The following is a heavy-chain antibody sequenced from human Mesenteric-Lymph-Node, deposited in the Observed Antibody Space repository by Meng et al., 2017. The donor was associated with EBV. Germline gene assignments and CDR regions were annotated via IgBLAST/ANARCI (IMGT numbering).Heavy chain of an antibody. Sequence: QGQLQGSGPGLVKPSQTLSLTCAVSGGSISSGGYYWSWIRQPPGKGLEWIGYIYYSGSTYYNPSLKSRVTMAVDTSKNQFSLKLASVTAADTAVYYCARVDYTKSLPFDYWGRGTLVTVSS. V-gene: IGHV4-31*11. CDR1: GGSISSGGYY. J-gene: IGHJ4*02. D-gene: IGHD2-2*02. CDR3: ARVDYTKSLPFDY. CDR2: IYYSGST.